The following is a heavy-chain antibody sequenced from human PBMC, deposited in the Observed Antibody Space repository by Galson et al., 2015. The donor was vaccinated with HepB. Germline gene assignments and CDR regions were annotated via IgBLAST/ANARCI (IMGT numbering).Heavy chain of an antibody. CDR2: ITSSGVTT. V-gene: IGHV3-48*01. D-gene: IGHD4-23*01. CDR3: AKGYGGKPHFDY. Sequence: SLRLSCAASGFTFSSYSMLWVRQAPGKGLEWVSYITSSGVTTYYADSVKGRFTISRDNSKNTLYLQMNSLRAEDTAVYYCAKGYGGKPHFDYWGQGTLVTVSS. J-gene: IGHJ4*02. CDR1: GFTFSSYS.